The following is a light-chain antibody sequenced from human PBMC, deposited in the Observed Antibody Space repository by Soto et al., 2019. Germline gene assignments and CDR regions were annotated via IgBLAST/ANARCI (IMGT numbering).Light chain of an antibody. V-gene: IGKV3D-15*01. Sequence: EIVMTQSPATLSVSAGERVTLSCRASQSVSSNLAWYQQKPGQAPRLLIYGASTRATGIPARFSGSGSGTDFTLTISSLQSEDFGVYYCQQYNNWPPLTFGGGTKVEIK. CDR2: GAS. CDR3: QQYNNWPPLT. J-gene: IGKJ4*01. CDR1: QSVSSN.